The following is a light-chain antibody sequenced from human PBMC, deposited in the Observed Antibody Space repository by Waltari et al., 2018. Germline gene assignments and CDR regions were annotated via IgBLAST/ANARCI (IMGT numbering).Light chain of an antibody. J-gene: IGKJ5*01. V-gene: IGKV1-33*01. CDR1: RDITNF. Sequence: DIQMTQSPASLSASVGDRVDITCQATRDITNFLSWFQQKSGRTPRLLIYEESILDTGVPSRFSGRGSGTHFTLTINDVQPEDSATYFCQQYDDVPITFGQVTRLDI. CDR3: QQYDDVPIT. CDR2: EES.